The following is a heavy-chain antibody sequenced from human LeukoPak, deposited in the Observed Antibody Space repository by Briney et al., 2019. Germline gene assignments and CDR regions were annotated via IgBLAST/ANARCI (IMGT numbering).Heavy chain of an antibody. CDR1: GYTFTSYD. Sequence: GASVKVSCKASGYTFTSYDINWVRQATGQGLEWMGWMNPNSGNTGYAQKFQGRVTMTRNTSISTAYKELSSLRSEDTAVYYCARGLHYYYDSSGYSLGAFDIWGQGTMVTVSS. J-gene: IGHJ3*02. D-gene: IGHD3-22*01. V-gene: IGHV1-8*01. CDR2: MNPNSGNT. CDR3: ARGLHYYYDSSGYSLGAFDI.